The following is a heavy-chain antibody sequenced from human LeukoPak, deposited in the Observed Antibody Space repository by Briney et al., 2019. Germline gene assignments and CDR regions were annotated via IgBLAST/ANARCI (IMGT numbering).Heavy chain of an antibody. J-gene: IGHJ4*02. V-gene: IGHV4-30-2*01. CDR3: ARVLLAAAGFLGYFDN. D-gene: IGHD6-13*01. CDR1: RGSISSGGYH. CDR2: IYHSGST. Sequence: SEALSLTCTVSRGSISSGGYHWSWIRQPPGKGLEWIEYIYHSGSTYYNPSLKSRVTISVDRSKNQFSLKLSSVTAADTAVYYCARVLLAAAGFLGYFDNWGQGTLVTVSS.